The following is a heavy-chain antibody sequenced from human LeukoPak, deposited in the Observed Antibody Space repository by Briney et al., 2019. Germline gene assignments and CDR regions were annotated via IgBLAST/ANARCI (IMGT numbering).Heavy chain of an antibody. CDR2: IWYDGTNQ. J-gene: IGHJ4*02. V-gene: IGHV3-33*01. Sequence: PGGSLRLSCAASGFAFSSSAMHWVRQAPGKGLELVADIWYDGTNQNYADSVKGRFTISRDNSKNTLYLQMNSLRVEDTAVYSCARGSAKAPVNYWGQGTLVTVSS. CDR1: GFAFSSSA. CDR3: ARGSAKAPVNY. D-gene: IGHD6-25*01.